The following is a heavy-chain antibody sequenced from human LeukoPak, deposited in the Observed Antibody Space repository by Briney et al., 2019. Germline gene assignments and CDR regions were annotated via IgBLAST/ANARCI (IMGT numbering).Heavy chain of an antibody. CDR3: ATSRHYLGLGSSSGDY. CDR1: GFTFSDYY. CDR2: ISSSGTTI. Sequence: GGSLRLSCAASGFTFSDYYVSWIRQAPGKGLEWVSYISSSGTTIYYADSVKGRFTISRDNAKNSLHLQMNSLRAEDTALYYCATSRHYLGLGSSSGDYWGQGTLVTVSS. D-gene: IGHD3-10*01. V-gene: IGHV3-11*01. J-gene: IGHJ4*02.